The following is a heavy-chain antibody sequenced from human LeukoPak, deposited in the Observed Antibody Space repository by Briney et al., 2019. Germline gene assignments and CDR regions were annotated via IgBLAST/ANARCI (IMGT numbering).Heavy chain of an antibody. D-gene: IGHD6-6*01. CDR2: ISYDGSNK. Sequence: GGSLRLSCAASGFTFSRYGMHWVRQAPGKGLEWVADISYDGSNKYYADSVKGRFTISKDNSKNTLYLQMNGLRAEDTAVYFCARDIAARRVDNWGQGTLVSVSS. V-gene: IGHV3-30*03. CDR1: GFTFSRYG. CDR3: ARDIAARRVDN. J-gene: IGHJ4*02.